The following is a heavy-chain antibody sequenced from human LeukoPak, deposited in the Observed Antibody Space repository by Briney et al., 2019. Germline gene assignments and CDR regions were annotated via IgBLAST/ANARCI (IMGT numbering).Heavy chain of an antibody. CDR2: IYYSGST. Sequence: PSQTLSLTCTVSGGSISSGDYYWSWIRQPPGKGLEWIGYIYYSGSTYYNPSLKSRVTISVDTSKNQFSLKLSSVTAADTAVYYCATNYGDYLGYYYYGMDVWGQGTTVTVSS. J-gene: IGHJ6*02. CDR1: GGSISSGDYY. D-gene: IGHD4-17*01. CDR3: ATNYGDYLGYYYYGMDV. V-gene: IGHV4-30-4*01.